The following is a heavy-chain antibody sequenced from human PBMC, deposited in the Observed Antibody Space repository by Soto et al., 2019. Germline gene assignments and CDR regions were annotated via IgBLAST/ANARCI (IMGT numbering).Heavy chain of an antibody. Sequence: GGSLRLSCVVSGSIPISYAISWVPQAPGKGLEWVSGISGSGGATSYADSVKGRFTISRDNSKNTLYLQMNSLSAEDTAIYYCAKDAIMVSSSFNYFDFWGQGALVTVSS. D-gene: IGHD6-13*01. CDR3: AKDAIMVSSSFNYFDF. CDR1: GSIPISYA. V-gene: IGHV3-23*01. J-gene: IGHJ4*02. CDR2: ISGSGGAT.